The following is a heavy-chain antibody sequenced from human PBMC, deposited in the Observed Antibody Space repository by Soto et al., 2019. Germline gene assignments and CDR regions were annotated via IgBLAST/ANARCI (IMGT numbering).Heavy chain of an antibody. J-gene: IGHJ6*02. CDR2: TYYRSKWYN. V-gene: IGHV6-1*01. D-gene: IGHD2-2*02. CDR1: GDSVSSNSAA. Sequence: SPTLSLTCAISGDSVSSNSAAWNWIRQSPSRGLEWLGRTYYRSKWYNDYAVSVKSRITINPDTSKNQFSLQLNSVTPEDTAVYYCARDRTGGVVVVPAAIPVNYYYGMDVWGQGTTVTVSS. CDR3: ARDRTGGVVVVPAAIPVNYYYGMDV.